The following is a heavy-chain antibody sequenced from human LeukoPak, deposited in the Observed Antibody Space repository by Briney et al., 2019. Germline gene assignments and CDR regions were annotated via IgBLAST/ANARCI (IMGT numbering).Heavy chain of an antibody. Sequence: PGGSLRLSCAASGFTFSSFDMSWVRPAPGKGLEWVSTLSCIDTSCTEYYADSVKGRFSIYRDNYKNTLFLQMNSLRVEDTAVYYCARNTEHCIDHWGEGTLVTVSS. CDR3: ARNTEHCIDH. J-gene: IGHJ4*02. V-gene: IGHV3-23*01. CDR2: LSCIDTSCTE. D-gene: IGHD2-15*01. CDR1: GFTFSSFD.